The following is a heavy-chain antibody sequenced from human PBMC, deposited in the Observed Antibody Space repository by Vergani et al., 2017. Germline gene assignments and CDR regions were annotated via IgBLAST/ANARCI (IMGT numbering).Heavy chain of an antibody. CDR1: GGSFSGYY. CDR2: INHSGNT. CDR3: ARGCTFSTHYDSSGYYYFFDY. D-gene: IGHD3-22*01. Sequence: QVQLQQWGAGLLKPSETLSLTCAVYGGSFSGYYWSWIRQPPGKGLEWIGEINHSGNTNYNPSLKSRVTISVDTSKNQFSLKLSSVTAADTAVYYCARGCTFSTHYDSSGYYYFFDYWGQGTLVTVSS. J-gene: IGHJ4*02. V-gene: IGHV4-34*01.